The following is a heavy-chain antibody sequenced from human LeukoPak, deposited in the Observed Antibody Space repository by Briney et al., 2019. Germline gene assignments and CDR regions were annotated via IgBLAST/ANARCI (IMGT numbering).Heavy chain of an antibody. J-gene: IGHJ4*02. Sequence: GGSLRLSCAASGFTFSSYAMSWVRQAPGKGLEWVSGISGSGGSTYYADSVKGRFTISRDNSKNTLYLQMNSLRAEDTAIYYCAKGMTTVTNFDYWGQGTLVTVSS. CDR2: ISGSGGST. CDR3: AKGMTTVTNFDY. D-gene: IGHD4-17*01. CDR1: GFTFSSYA. V-gene: IGHV3-23*01.